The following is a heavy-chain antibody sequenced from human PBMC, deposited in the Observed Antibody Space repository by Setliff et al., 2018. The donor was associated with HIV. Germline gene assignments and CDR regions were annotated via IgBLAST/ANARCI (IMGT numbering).Heavy chain of an antibody. V-gene: IGHV5-51*01. CDR1: GYGFTTYW. Sequence: GESLKISCKGSGYGFTTYWIGWVRQMPGKGLEWMGIIYPGDSDTRYSPSFQGQVTISADKSISTAYLQWSSLKASDTAMYYCATSPLGYCSGGSCYKYFDYWGPGTLVTVSS. CDR2: IYPGDSDT. J-gene: IGHJ4*02. D-gene: IGHD2-15*01. CDR3: ATSPLGYCSGGSCYKYFDY.